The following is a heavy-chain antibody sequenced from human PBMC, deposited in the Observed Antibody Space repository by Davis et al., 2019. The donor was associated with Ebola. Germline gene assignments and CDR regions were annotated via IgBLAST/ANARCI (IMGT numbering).Heavy chain of an antibody. J-gene: IGHJ5*02. CDR1: GFTFSSYD. Sequence: GESLKISCAASGFTFSSYDMNWVRQAPGKGLEWVAVISYDGSNEYYTKSVKGRFTISRDNAKNTLYLQMNSLRAEDTAVYYCASGLRGYSYGNWFDTWGQGTLVTVSS. CDR3: ASGLRGYSYGNWFDT. D-gene: IGHD5-18*01. CDR2: ISYDGSNE. V-gene: IGHV3-30*03.